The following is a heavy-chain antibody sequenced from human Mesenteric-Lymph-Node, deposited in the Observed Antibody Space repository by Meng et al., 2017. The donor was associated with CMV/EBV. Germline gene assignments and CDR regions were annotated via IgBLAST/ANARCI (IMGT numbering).Heavy chain of an antibody. D-gene: IGHD6-6*01. CDR3: AREYSSSSTGWFDP. CDR1: GYSISSGYY. V-gene: IGHV4-38-2*02. Sequence: SETLSLTCTVSGYSISSGYYWGWIRQPPGKGLEWIGSIYHSGSTYYNPSLKSRVTISVDTSKNQFSLKLSSVTAADTAVYYCAREYSSSSTGWFDPWGQGTLVPSPQ. CDR2: IYHSGST. J-gene: IGHJ5*02.